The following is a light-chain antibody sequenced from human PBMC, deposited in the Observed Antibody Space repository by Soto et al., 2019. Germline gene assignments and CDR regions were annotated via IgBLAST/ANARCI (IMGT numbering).Light chain of an antibody. CDR3: SSYTSSSTRV. CDR1: SSDVGGYNY. CDR2: DVS. Sequence: QSVLTQPASVSESPGQSITISCTGTSSDVGGYNYVSWYQQHPGKAPKLMIYDVSNRPSGVSNRFSGSKSGNTASLTISGRQADDEADYYCSSYTSSSTRVFGGGTKLTVL. J-gene: IGLJ3*02. V-gene: IGLV2-14*03.